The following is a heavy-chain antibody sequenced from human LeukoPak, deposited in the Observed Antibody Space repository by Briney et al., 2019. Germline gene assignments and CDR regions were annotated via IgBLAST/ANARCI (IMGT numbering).Heavy chain of an antibody. D-gene: IGHD5-24*01. CDR2: IYSSGST. V-gene: IGHV4-59*01. CDR3: SRKGRWLQLGFDY. CDR1: GASMSSFY. J-gene: IGHJ4*02. Sequence: SETLSLTCTVSGASMSSFYWSWTRQSPGKGLEWIGYIYSSGSTNYNPSLKSRVTISVDTSKSQFSLKLSSVTAADTAVYFCSRKGRWLQLGFDYWGRGTLVTVSS.